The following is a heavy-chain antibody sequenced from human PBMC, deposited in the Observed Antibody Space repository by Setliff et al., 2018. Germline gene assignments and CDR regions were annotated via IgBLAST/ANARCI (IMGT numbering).Heavy chain of an antibody. J-gene: IGHJ4*02. V-gene: IGHV4-61*09. CDR1: GGPINSGPYY. CDR2: IYSKGSM. CDR3: ARGDSSGNNYPVLDY. D-gene: IGHD1-26*01. Sequence: SETLSLTCTVSGGPINSGPYYWTWIRQSAGKGLEWIGQIYSKGSMNYNPSLKSRVTISADSSKSQFFLELNSVTAADTAVYYCARGDSSGNNYPVLDYWGQGMLVTVSS.